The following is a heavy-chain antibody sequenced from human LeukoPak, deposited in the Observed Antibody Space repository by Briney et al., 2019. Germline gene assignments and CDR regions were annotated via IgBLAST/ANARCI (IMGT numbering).Heavy chain of an antibody. CDR1: GYTFTGYY. CDR3: ARGAYYYYYYMDV. J-gene: IGHJ6*03. Sequence: GASVKVSCKASGYTFTGYYMHWVRQAPGQGLEWMGWINPNSGGTNYAQKFQGRVTMTRDTSISTAYMELSGLRSDDTAVYYCARGAYYYYYYMDVWGKGTTVTVSS. V-gene: IGHV1-2*02. CDR2: INPNSGGT.